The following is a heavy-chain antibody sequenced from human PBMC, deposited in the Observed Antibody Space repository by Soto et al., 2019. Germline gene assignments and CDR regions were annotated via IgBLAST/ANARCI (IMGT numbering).Heavy chain of an antibody. V-gene: IGHV3-64D*06. CDR3: VKGPYYYGSGSYNWFDP. Sequence: PGGSLRLSCSASGFTFSSYAMHWVRQAPGKGLEYVSAISSNGGSTYYADSVKGRFTISRDNSKNTLYLQMSSLRAEDTAVYYCVKGPYYYGSGSYNWFDPWGQGTLVTVSS. D-gene: IGHD3-10*01. CDR2: ISSNGGST. J-gene: IGHJ5*02. CDR1: GFTFSSYA.